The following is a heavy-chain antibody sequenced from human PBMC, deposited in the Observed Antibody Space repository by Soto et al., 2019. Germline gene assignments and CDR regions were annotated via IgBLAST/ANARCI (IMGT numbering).Heavy chain of an antibody. J-gene: IGHJ4*02. CDR1: GFTFSSYA. CDR3: AKDGLMTTVTRYFDY. Sequence: PGGSLRLSCAASGFTFSSYAMSWVRQAPGKGLEWVSAISGSGGSTYYADSVKGRFTISRDNSKNTLYLQMNSLRAEDTAVYYCAKDGLMTTVTRYFDYWGQGTLVTVSS. V-gene: IGHV3-23*01. CDR2: ISGSGGST. D-gene: IGHD4-4*01.